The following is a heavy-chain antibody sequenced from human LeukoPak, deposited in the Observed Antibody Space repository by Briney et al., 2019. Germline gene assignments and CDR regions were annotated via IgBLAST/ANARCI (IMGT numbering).Heavy chain of an antibody. CDR1: GGSISSYY. V-gene: IGHV4-59*01. Sequence: PSETLSLTCTVSGGSISSYYWSWIRQPPGKGLEWIGYIYYSGSTNYNPSLKSRVTISVDTSKNQFSLKLSSVTAADTAVYYCARGGSGSFVYWGQGTLVTVSS. D-gene: IGHD3-10*01. CDR2: IYYSGST. CDR3: ARGGSGSFVY. J-gene: IGHJ4*02.